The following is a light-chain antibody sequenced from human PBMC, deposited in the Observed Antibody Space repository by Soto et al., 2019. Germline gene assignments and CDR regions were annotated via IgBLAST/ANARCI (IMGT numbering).Light chain of an antibody. CDR2: DVS. CDR1: SGDVGGYNY. Sequence: QSVLTQPASVSGSPGQSITISCTGTSGDVGGYNYVPWYQQHPGKAPKLMIYDVSNRPSGVSNRFSGSKSGNTASLTISGLQAYDEADYYCSSYTSSSTYVFGPGTKLTVL. J-gene: IGLJ1*01. CDR3: SSYTSSSTYV. V-gene: IGLV2-14*01.